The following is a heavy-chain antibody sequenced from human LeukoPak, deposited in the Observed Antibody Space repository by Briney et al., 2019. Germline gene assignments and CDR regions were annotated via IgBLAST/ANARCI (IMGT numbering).Heavy chain of an antibody. Sequence: PSETLSLTCAVYGGSFSGYYWSWIRQPPGKGLEWIGEIDHSGSTNYNPSLKSRVTISVDTSKNQFSLKLSSVTAADTAVYYCARRGEDILTGYYAFDYWGQGTLVIVSS. CDR2: IDHSGST. J-gene: IGHJ4*02. CDR3: ARRGEDILTGYYAFDY. D-gene: IGHD3-9*01. CDR1: GGSFSGYY. V-gene: IGHV4-34*01.